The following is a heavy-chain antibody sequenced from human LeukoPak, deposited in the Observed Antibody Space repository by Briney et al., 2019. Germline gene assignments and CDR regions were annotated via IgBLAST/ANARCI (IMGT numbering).Heavy chain of an antibody. D-gene: IGHD1-26*01. CDR1: GYTFTSYD. CDR3: AKVAVGLTVRFDY. Sequence: ASVKVSCKASGYTFTSYDINWVRQATGKGLEWMGGLNPEDGGIIYAQKFQGRVSMTEDTSTDTVYMELSSLRSEDTAVYYCAKVAVGLTVRFDYWGQGTLVTVSS. V-gene: IGHV1-24*01. CDR2: LNPEDGGI. J-gene: IGHJ4*02.